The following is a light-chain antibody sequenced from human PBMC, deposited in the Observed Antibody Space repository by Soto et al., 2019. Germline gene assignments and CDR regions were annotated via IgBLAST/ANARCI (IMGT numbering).Light chain of an antibody. CDR3: QQYYGTLWT. CDR2: WAS. CDR1: QSVLYSSNNKNY. Sequence: DIVMTQSPDSLAVSLGETATINCKSSQSVLYSSNNKNYLAWYQQKPGQPPKLLIYWASTRESGVPDRFSGAGSGTDFTLTISSLQAEDVAVYYCQQYYGTLWTFGQGTKVEIK. J-gene: IGKJ1*01. V-gene: IGKV4-1*01.